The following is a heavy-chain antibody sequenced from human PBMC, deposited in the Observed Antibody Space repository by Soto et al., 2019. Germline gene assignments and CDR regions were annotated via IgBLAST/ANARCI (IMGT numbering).Heavy chain of an antibody. J-gene: IGHJ6*02. Sequence: QVQLQESGPGLVKPSQTLSLTCTVSGDSISDVDYYWSWVRQTPREGLEWIGAFYDSGTSYYSPSLKSRMTISAYSAKNQFSLTLTSVTAADTAVYYCARGTRDYFDTTGPGYGMDVWGQGTTVTVSS. CDR3: ARGTRDYFDTTGPGYGMDV. CDR2: FYDSGTS. V-gene: IGHV4-30-4*01. CDR1: GDSISDVDYY. D-gene: IGHD3-22*01.